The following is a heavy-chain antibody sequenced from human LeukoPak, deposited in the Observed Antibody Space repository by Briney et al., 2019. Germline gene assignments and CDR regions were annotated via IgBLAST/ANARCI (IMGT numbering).Heavy chain of an antibody. Sequence: LPGGSLRLSCAASGFTFSSYAMSWVRQAPGKGLEWVSAISGSGGSTYYADSVKGRFTISRDNSKNTLYLQMNSLRAEDTAVYYCAKDLTLATDPDLISAAGTVFDYWGQGTLVTVSS. V-gene: IGHV3-23*01. D-gene: IGHD6-13*01. J-gene: IGHJ4*02. CDR2: ISGSGGST. CDR1: GFTFSSYA. CDR3: AKDLTLATDPDLISAAGTVFDY.